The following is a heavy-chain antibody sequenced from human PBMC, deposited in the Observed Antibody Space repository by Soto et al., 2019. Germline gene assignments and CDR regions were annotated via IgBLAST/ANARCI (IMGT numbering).Heavy chain of an antibody. Sequence: TGGSLRLSCAASGFTFSSYGMSWVRQAPGKGLEWVANIKQDGSEKYYVDSVKGRFTISRDNAKNSLYLQMNSLRAEDTAVYYCARYARGTTVNWFDPWGQGTLVTVSS. J-gene: IGHJ5*02. CDR2: IKQDGSEK. CDR1: GFTFSSYG. V-gene: IGHV3-7*05. D-gene: IGHD4-4*01. CDR3: ARYARGTTVNWFDP.